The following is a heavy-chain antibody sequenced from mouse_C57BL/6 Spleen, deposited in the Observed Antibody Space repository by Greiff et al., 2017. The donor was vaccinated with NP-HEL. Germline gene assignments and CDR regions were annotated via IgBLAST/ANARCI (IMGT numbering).Heavy chain of an antibody. J-gene: IGHJ1*03. Sequence: VQLQQPGAELVKPGASVKLSCKASGYTFTSYWMHWVKQRPGRGLEWIGMIDPNSGGTKYNEKFKSKATLTVDKPSSTAYMQLSSLTSEDSAVYYCARRTSITTVPVGYFDVWGTGTTVTVSS. D-gene: IGHD1-1*01. V-gene: IGHV1-72*01. CDR2: IDPNSGGT. CDR1: GYTFTSYW. CDR3: ARRTSITTVPVGYFDV.